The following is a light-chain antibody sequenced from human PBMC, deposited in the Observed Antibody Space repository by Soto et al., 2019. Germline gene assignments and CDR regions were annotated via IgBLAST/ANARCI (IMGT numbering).Light chain of an antibody. J-gene: IGLJ1*01. CDR3: ASYRQTNTFV. CDR2: DVT. CDR1: RSDIGFYNY. Sequence: QSALTQPASLSGSPGQSTTISCTGTRSDIGFYNYVSWYQQYPGTAPRLIIYDVTYRPTGVSDRFSGSKSGITAALTISGLQPDDEADYYCASYRQTNTFVFGTGTKVTVL. V-gene: IGLV2-14*03.